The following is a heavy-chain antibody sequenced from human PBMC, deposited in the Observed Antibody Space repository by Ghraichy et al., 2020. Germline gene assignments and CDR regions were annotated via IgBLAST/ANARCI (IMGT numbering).Heavy chain of an antibody. CDR2: ISWNSGSI. Sequence: GGSLRLSCAASGFTFDDYAMHWVRQAPGKGLEWVSGISWNSGSIGYADSVKGRFTISRDNAKNSLYLQMNSLRAEDTALYYCAKDRVEQLVLYGMDVWGQGTTVTVSS. J-gene: IGHJ6*02. CDR3: AKDRVEQLVLYGMDV. V-gene: IGHV3-9*01. D-gene: IGHD6-6*01. CDR1: GFTFDDYA.